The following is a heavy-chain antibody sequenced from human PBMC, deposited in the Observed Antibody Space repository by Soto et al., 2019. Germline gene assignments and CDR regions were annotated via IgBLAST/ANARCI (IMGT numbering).Heavy chain of an antibody. J-gene: IGHJ6*03. V-gene: IGHV1-18*01. CDR1: GYTFTSYG. Sequence: ASVKVSCKASGYTFTSYGISWVRQAPGQGLEWMGWISAYNGNTNYAQKLQGRVTMTTDTSTSTAYMELRSLRSDDTAVYYCARNEGVWSGYIITYYYYYMDVWGKGTTVTVSS. CDR2: ISAYNGNT. D-gene: IGHD3-3*01. CDR3: ARNEGVWSGYIITYYYYYMDV.